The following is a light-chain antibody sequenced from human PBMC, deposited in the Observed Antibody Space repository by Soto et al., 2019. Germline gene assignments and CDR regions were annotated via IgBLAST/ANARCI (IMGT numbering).Light chain of an antibody. CDR1: SRDVGSYDL. V-gene: IGLV2-23*01. CDR2: EGT. CDR3: CSYAGSSTYV. Sequence: QSALTQPASVSGSPGQSITISCIGTSRDVGSYDLVSWYRQHPGKAPKLMIYEGTKRPSGVSNRFSGSQSGNTASLTISGLQAEDEADDYCCSYAGSSTYVFGTGTKLTVL. J-gene: IGLJ1*01.